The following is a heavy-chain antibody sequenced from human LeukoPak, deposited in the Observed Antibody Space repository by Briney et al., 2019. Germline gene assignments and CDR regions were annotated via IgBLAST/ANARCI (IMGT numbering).Heavy chain of an antibody. Sequence: ASVKVSCKASGYTFTTYAISWVRQAPGQGLEWMGGIIPIFGTANYAQKFQGRVTITADESTSTAYMELSSLRSEDTAVYYCARPKYSSLDYGMDVWGQGTTVTVSS. CDR2: IIPIFGTA. CDR3: ARPKYSSLDYGMDV. J-gene: IGHJ6*02. V-gene: IGHV1-69*13. CDR1: GYTFTTYA. D-gene: IGHD2-21*01.